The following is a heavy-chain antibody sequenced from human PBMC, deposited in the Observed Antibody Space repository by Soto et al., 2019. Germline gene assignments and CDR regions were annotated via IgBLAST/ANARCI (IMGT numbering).Heavy chain of an antibody. Sequence: GSLRLSCAASGFTFSSYAMSWVRQAPGKGLEWVSAISGSGGSTYYADSVKGRFTISRDNSKNTLYLQMNSLRAEDTAVYYCAKGPGGRWLQDRVDYWGQGTLVTVSS. CDR2: ISGSGGST. CDR3: AKGPGGRWLQDRVDY. D-gene: IGHD3-16*01. CDR1: GFTFSSYA. J-gene: IGHJ4*02. V-gene: IGHV3-23*01.